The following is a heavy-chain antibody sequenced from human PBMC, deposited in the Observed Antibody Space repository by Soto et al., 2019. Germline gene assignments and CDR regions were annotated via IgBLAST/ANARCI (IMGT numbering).Heavy chain of an antibody. V-gene: IGHV3-30*18. J-gene: IGHJ4*02. Sequence: QVQLVESGGGVVQPGRSLRLSCAASGFTFSSYGMHWVRQAPGKGLEWVAVISYDGSNKYYADSVKGRFTISRDNSKNTLYQQMNSLRAEDTAVYYCAKDMVRRYSGYLFDYWGQGTLVTVSS. CDR1: GFTFSSYG. D-gene: IGHD5-12*01. CDR2: ISYDGSNK. CDR3: AKDMVRRYSGYLFDY.